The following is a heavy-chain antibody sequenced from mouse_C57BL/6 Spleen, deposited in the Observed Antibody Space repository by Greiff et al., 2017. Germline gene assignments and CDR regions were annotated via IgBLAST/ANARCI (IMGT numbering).Heavy chain of an antibody. CDR1: GYTFTDHT. J-gene: IGHJ1*03. D-gene: IGHD2-1*01. CDR3: ARDGNYAHWYFDV. Sequence: VHLVESDAELVKPGASVKISCKVSGYTFTDHTIHWMKQRPEQGLEWIGYIYPRDGSTKYNEKFKGKATLTADKSSSTAYMQLNRLTSEDSAVYFCARDGNYAHWYFDVWGTRTTVTVSS. CDR2: IYPRDGST. V-gene: IGHV1-78*01.